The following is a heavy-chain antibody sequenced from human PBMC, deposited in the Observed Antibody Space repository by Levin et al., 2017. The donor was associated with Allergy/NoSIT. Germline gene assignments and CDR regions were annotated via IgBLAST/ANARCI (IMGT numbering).Heavy chain of an antibody. D-gene: IGHD2-15*01. Sequence: GESLKISCKASGYTFTSYYMHWVRQAPGQGLEWMGIINPSGGSTSYAQKFQGRVTMTRDTSTSTVYMELSSLRSEDTAVYYCARDGGYCSGGSCYPGAYWGQGTLVTVSS. V-gene: IGHV1-46*01. CDR2: INPSGGST. CDR3: ARDGGYCSGGSCYPGAY. CDR1: GYTFTSYY. J-gene: IGHJ4*02.